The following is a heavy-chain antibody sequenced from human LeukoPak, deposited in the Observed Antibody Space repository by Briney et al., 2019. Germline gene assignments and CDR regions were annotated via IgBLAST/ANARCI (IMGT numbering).Heavy chain of an antibody. J-gene: IGHJ6*02. Sequence: SQTLSLTFAISGDSFSSISVAWNWIRQSPSRGLEWLGRTYYRSKGYYEYAVSVKGRININPDPSKNQFSLQLNSVTPEDTAVYYCALARSEYHYGMDVWGQGTTVTVSS. CDR1: GDSFSSISVA. CDR3: ALARSEYHYGMDV. CDR2: TYYRSKGYY. V-gene: IGHV6-1*01.